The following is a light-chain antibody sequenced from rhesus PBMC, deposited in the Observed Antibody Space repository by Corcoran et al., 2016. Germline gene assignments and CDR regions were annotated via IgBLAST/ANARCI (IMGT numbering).Light chain of an antibody. Sequence: DIQMTQSPSSLSASVGDTVTITCRASQGISSYLNWFQQKQGKAPKLLIYAASSLESGVPSRFSGSGSGTDFTLTISSLQPEDFAVYYCLQHNSYPLTFGGGTKVELK. CDR2: AAS. CDR3: LQHNSYPLT. J-gene: IGKJ4*01. V-gene: IGKV1-28*03. CDR1: QGISSY.